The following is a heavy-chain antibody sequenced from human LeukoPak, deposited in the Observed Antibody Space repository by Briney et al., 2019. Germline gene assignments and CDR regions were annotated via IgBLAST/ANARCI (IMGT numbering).Heavy chain of an antibody. CDR3: ARALIGDFWSCYRFDY. J-gene: IGHJ4*02. D-gene: IGHD3-3*01. V-gene: IGHV4-30-4*08. CDR2: IYYSGST. CDR1: GGSISSGDYY. Sequence: SQTLSLTCTVSGGSISSGDYYWSWIRQPPGKGLEWIGYIYYSGSTYYNPSLKSRVTISVDTSKNQFSLKLSSVTAADTAVYYCARALIGDFWSCYRFDYWGQGTLVTVSS.